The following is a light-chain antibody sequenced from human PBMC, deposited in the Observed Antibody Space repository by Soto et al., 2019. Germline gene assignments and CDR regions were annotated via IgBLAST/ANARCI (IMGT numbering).Light chain of an antibody. CDR2: EVS. V-gene: IGLV2-14*01. CDR1: SRDVGGYNY. Sequence: QSALTQPASVSGSPGQSITISCTGTSRDVGGYNYVSWYQQHAGKAPKLMIYEVSDRPSGVSNRFSGSKSGNTASLTISGLQAEDEADYYCSSYTSSSTLGVFGGGTKVTVL. CDR3: SSYTSSSTLGV. J-gene: IGLJ2*01.